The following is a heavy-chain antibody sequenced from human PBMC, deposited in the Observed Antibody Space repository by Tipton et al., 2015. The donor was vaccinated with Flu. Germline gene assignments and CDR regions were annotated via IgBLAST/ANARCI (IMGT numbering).Heavy chain of an antibody. D-gene: IGHD6-19*01. CDR2: IYYSGST. CDR3: GRASPPGYSSGWSGYYMDV. Sequence: TLSLTCTVSGGSISTYYWSWIRQPPGKGLEWIGYIYYSGSTNYNPSLKSRVTISVDTSKNQFSLNLSFVTAADTAVYYCGRASPPGYSSGWSGYYMDVWGRGTTVTVSS. J-gene: IGHJ6*03. CDR1: GGSISTYY. V-gene: IGHV4-59*01.